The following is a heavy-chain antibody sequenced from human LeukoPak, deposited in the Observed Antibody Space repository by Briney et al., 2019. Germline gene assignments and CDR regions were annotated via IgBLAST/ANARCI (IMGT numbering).Heavy chain of an antibody. CDR2: ISGSGEST. CDR1: GFTFRTYA. J-gene: IGHJ4*02. D-gene: IGHD6-19*01. Sequence: GGSLRLSCAASGFTFRTYAMGWVRLAPGKGLEWVSSISGSGESTYYADFVKGRLTISRDNSKNTLFLQMNSLGAEDTAIFYCAADDNTGGWYVGHYWGQGTLVTVSS. V-gene: IGHV3-23*01. CDR3: AADDNTGGWYVGHY.